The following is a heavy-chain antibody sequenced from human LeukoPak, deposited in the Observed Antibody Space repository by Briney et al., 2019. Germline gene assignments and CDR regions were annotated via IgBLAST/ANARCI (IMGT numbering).Heavy chain of an antibody. V-gene: IGHV3-7*01. CDR2: IKQDGSEK. Sequence: GGSLRLSCAASGFTFSSYWMSWVRQAPGKGLEWVTNIKQDGSEKYYVDSVKGRFTISRDNAKNSLYLQMNSLRAEDTAVYYCARAPRIVGATPSFDYWGQGTLVTVSS. CDR1: GFTFSSYW. CDR3: ARAPRIVGATPSFDY. D-gene: IGHD1-26*01. J-gene: IGHJ4*02.